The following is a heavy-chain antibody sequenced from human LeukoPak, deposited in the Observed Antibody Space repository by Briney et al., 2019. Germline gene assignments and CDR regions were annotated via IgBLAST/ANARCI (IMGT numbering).Heavy chain of an antibody. J-gene: IGHJ4*02. CDR2: IGSAGDT. Sequence: GGSLRLSCAASGFTLSEYDMHWVRQPTGKGLEWVSVIGSAGDTYYSDSVKGRFTISRENAKNSLDLQMNSLRAEDTALYYCIRGRYIGSYFIGWGQGILVTVAP. CDR3: IRGRYIGSYFIG. V-gene: IGHV3-13*01. D-gene: IGHD1-26*01. CDR1: GFTLSEYD.